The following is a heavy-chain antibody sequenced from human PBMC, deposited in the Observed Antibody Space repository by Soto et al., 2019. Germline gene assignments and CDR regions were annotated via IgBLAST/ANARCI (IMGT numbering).Heavy chain of an antibody. CDR1: GGTFSSYA. J-gene: IGHJ4*02. CDR2: IIPIFGTA. Sequence: SVKVSGKDSGGTFSSYAISWVRQAPGQGLEWMGGIIPIFGTANYAQKFQGRVTITADESTSTAYMELSSLRSEDTAGYYCASNPLATGTYFDSWSQGTLVTVSS. CDR3: ASNPLATGTYFDS. D-gene: IGHD1-1*01. V-gene: IGHV1-69*13.